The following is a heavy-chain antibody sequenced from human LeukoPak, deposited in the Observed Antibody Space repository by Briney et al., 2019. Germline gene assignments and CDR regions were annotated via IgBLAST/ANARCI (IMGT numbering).Heavy chain of an antibody. J-gene: IGHJ4*02. CDR3: ARDMDVDTAMVPDY. CDR1: GFTFNSYG. V-gene: IGHV3-30*19. Sequence: GGSLRLSCAASGFTFNSYGMHWVRQAPGKGLEWVAVISYDGSNKYYADSVKGRFTISRDNSKNTLYLQMNSLRAEDTAVYYCARDMDVDTAMVPDYWGQGTLVTVSS. D-gene: IGHD5-18*01. CDR2: ISYDGSNK.